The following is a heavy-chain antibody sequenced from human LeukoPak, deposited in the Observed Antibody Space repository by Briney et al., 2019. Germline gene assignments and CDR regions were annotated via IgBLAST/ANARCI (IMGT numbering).Heavy chain of an antibody. D-gene: IGHD6-19*01. CDR1: GFTFSSYA. J-gene: IGHJ4*02. CDR2: VSRSGDRT. V-gene: IGHV3-23*01. CDR3: ARERAVAGLFDY. Sequence: GGSLILSCAASGFTFSSYALSWVRQAPGKGLEWVSAVSRSGDRTYYADSVKGRFTISRDNSKNTLYLQMNSLRSEDTAVYYCARERAVAGLFDYWGQGTLVTVSS.